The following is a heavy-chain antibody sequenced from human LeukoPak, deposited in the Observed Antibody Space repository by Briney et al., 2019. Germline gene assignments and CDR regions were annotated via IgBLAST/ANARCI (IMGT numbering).Heavy chain of an antibody. D-gene: IGHD6-19*01. V-gene: IGHV1-69*05. CDR1: GATFSTYA. Sequence: SVKVSCKASGATFSTYAFSWVRQAPGQGLEWMGGIIPTFGAANYAQRFQDRVTITTDESTNTVYMELISLTSEDTALYYCARWAESGAWWGPLDAWGQGTLVTVS. CDR3: ARWAESGAWWGPLDA. J-gene: IGHJ5*01. CDR2: IIPTFGAA.